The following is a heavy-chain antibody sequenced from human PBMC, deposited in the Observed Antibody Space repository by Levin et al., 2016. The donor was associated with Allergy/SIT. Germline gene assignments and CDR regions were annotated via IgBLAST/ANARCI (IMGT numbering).Heavy chain of an antibody. J-gene: IGHJ6*03. CDR2: IYTSGST. CDR1: GGSISSGSYY. V-gene: IGHV4-61*02. Sequence: SETLSLTCTVSGGSISSGSYYWSWIRQPAGKGLEWIGRIYTSGSTNYNPSLKSRVTISVDTSKNQFSLKLSSVTAADTAVYYCARAVFGGFHDYYYYYMDVWGKGTTVTVSS. CDR3: ARAVFGGFHDYYYYYMDV. D-gene: IGHD3-3*01.